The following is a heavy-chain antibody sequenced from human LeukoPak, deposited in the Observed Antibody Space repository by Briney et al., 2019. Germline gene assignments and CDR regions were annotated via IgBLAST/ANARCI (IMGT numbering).Heavy chain of an antibody. CDR2: IYYSVTT. Sequence: PSETLSLTCTVSGGSISTYYWSWIRQPPGKGLEWIGYIYYSVTTNYNPSLESRVTISVDTSKNQFSLMLSSVTAADTAVYYCARGYGSGNNWFDPWGQGTLVTVSS. CDR1: GGSISTYY. V-gene: IGHV4-59*08. J-gene: IGHJ5*02. CDR3: ARGYGSGNNWFDP. D-gene: IGHD3-10*01.